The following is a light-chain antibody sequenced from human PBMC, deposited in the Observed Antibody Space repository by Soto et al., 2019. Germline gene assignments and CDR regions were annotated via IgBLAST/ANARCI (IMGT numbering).Light chain of an antibody. Sequence: DIPMTQSPSSLSASVGDRVTITCQASHYLGNSLSWSQQKPGKAPKLLISDASNLETGVPSRFSASASGTDFTFTISSLQPEDIATYYCQQYDSLPFTFGGGTKVDIK. CDR1: HYLGNS. J-gene: IGKJ4*01. V-gene: IGKV1-33*01. CDR2: DAS. CDR3: QQYDSLPFT.